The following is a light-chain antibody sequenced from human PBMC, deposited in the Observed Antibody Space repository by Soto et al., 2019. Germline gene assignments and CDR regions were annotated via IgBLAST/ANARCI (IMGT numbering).Light chain of an antibody. J-gene: IGKJ1*01. CDR3: QQYNSYPVT. CDR1: QSISTW. V-gene: IGKV1-5*03. Sequence: DIQMTQSPSTLSASVGDRVTITCRASQSISTWLAWYQQKPGKAPKLLLYKASSLESGVPSRFSVSGSGTEFTLTISSLQPDDYATYYCQQYNSYPVTFGQGTKVEIK. CDR2: KAS.